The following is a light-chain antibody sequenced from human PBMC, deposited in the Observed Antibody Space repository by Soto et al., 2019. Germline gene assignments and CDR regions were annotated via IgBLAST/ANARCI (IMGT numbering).Light chain of an antibody. V-gene: IGKV1-39*01. CDR3: QQTYNNPQT. J-gene: IGKJ1*01. CDR2: EAS. CDR1: QTSATY. Sequence: DIQMTQSPSSLSASVGDRVTITCRASQTSATYINWYQQKSGSAPRLLIYEASGLQSGVPSRFSGSGSGTHFVLTISNFQPEDSATYFCQQTYNNPQTLGQGTKVDIK.